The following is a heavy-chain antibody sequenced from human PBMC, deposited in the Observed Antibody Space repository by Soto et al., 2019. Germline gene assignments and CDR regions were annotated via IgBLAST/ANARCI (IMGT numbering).Heavy chain of an antibody. V-gene: IGHV1-8*01. D-gene: IGHD6-13*01. CDR3: ARDAHSSSWYWFDP. Sequence: QVQLVQSGAEVKKPGASVKVSCKASGYTFTSYDINWVRQATGQGLEWMGWMNPNSGNTGYAQKFQGRVTLTRTTSXSTAYMELSSLRSEDTAVYYCARDAHSSSWYWFDPWGQGTLVTVSS. CDR2: MNPNSGNT. CDR1: GYTFTSYD. J-gene: IGHJ5*02.